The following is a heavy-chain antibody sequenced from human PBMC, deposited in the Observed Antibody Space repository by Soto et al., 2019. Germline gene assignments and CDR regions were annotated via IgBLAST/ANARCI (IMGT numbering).Heavy chain of an antibody. CDR3: ARGGGYFSLYYFDY. CDR1: GYTFTSYA. J-gene: IGHJ4*02. V-gene: IGHV1-3*01. Sequence: ASVKVSCKASGYTFTSYAMHWVRQAPGQRLEWMGWINAGNGITKYSQKFQGRVTITRDTSASTAYMELSSLRSEDTAVYYCARGGGYFSLYYFDYWGQGTLVTVSS. D-gene: IGHD2-21*02. CDR2: INAGNGIT.